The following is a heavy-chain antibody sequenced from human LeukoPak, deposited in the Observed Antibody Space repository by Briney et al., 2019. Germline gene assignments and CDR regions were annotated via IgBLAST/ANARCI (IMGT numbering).Heavy chain of an antibody. J-gene: IGHJ3*02. CDR3: ASGYNGGHDAYGI. CDR1: GFTFDDYA. CDR2: ITWNRDNI. V-gene: IGHV3-9*01. D-gene: IGHD2-8*01. Sequence: GGSLRLSCTVSGFTFDDYAMHWVRHTPGKGLEWVAGITWNRDNIGYGDSVKGRFTISRDTSKNMLYVQMNSLRVEDTAVYYCASGYNGGHDAYGIWGQGTMVTVSS.